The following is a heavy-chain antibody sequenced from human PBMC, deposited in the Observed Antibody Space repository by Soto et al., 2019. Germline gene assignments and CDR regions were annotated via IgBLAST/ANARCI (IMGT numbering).Heavy chain of an antibody. Sequence: EVQLVESGGGLVQPGGSLRLSCAASGFTFSSYSMNWVRQAPGKGLEWVSYISSSSSTIYYADSVKGRFTISRDNAKNSLYLQMNSLRAEDTAVYYCARDARGVLRFLEWENYYYYMDVWGKGTTVTVSS. D-gene: IGHD3-3*01. J-gene: IGHJ6*03. CDR3: ARDARGVLRFLEWENYYYYMDV. V-gene: IGHV3-48*01. CDR2: ISSSSSTI. CDR1: GFTFSSYS.